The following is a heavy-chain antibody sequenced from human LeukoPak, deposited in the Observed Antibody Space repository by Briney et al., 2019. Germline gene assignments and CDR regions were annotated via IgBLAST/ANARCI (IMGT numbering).Heavy chain of an antibody. D-gene: IGHD2-2*01. CDR2: INPSGGST. CDR1: GYTFTSYY. CDR3: AGGRDIVVVPASFDY. Sequence: ASVKVSCKASGYTFTSYYMHWVRQAPGQGLEWMGIINPSGGSTSYAQKFQGRVTMTRDTSTSTVYMELSSLRSEDTAVYYCAGGRDIVVVPASFDYWGQGTLVTVSS. J-gene: IGHJ4*02. V-gene: IGHV1-46*01.